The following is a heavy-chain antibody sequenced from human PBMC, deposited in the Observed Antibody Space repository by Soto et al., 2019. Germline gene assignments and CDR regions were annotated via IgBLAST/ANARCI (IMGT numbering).Heavy chain of an antibody. V-gene: IGHV1-18*04. Sequence: QGQLVQSGGEVKKPGASVKVSCKASGYTFTSNGISWVRQAPGQGLEWMGWISGYNGDTDYAQKFQGRVTMTTDTSTSTAYMEVRSQRPDDTAVYYCARDKPQQIVGYNYYYGLDVWGQGTTVTVSS. D-gene: IGHD6-6*01. J-gene: IGHJ6*02. CDR3: ARDKPQQIVGYNYYYGLDV. CDR1: GYTFTSNG. CDR2: ISGYNGDT.